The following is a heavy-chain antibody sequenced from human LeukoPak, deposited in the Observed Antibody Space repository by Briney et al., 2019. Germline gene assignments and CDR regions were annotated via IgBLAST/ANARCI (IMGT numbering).Heavy chain of an antibody. J-gene: IGHJ4*02. V-gene: IGHV3-15*01. CDR1: GFTFSNAW. Sequence: PGGSLRLSCAASGFTFSNAWMSWVRQAPGKGLEWVGRIKSKTDGGATHYAAPVKGRFTISRDDSKNTLYLQMNSLKTEGTAVYYCTTEAYYYDSGAIKYFDYWGQGTLVTVSS. CDR2: IKSKTDGGAT. CDR3: TTEAYYYDSGAIKYFDY. D-gene: IGHD3-22*01.